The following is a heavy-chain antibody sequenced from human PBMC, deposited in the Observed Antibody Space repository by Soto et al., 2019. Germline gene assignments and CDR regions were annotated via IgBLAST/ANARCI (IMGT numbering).Heavy chain of an antibody. CDR2: IYHGGST. J-gene: IGHJ4*02. CDR1: GGSISSSNL. D-gene: IGHD6-13*01. CDR3: ARSPRSIAAGGIDY. Sequence: SETLSLTCAVSGGSISSSNLWTWVRQPPGKGLEWIGEIYHGGSTNYNPSLKSRVTISVDKSKNQFSLRLSSVTAADTAVYYCARSPRSIAAGGIDYWGQGILVTVSS. V-gene: IGHV4-4*02.